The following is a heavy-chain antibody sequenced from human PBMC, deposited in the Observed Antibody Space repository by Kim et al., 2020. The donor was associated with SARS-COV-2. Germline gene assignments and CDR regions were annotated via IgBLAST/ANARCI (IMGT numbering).Heavy chain of an antibody. J-gene: IGHJ3*02. CDR3: ARTVAGRIDAFDI. D-gene: IGHD6-19*01. Sequence: GGSLRLSCVASGFPFAGFSFGSYWMRWVRQAPGKGLEWVANIKQDGTREYYVESMKGRFTISRDNAQNSLYLEMTSLRADDTAVYYCARTVAGRIDAFDIWGQGTMVTVSP. CDR2: IKQDGTRE. V-gene: IGHV3-7*03. CDR1: GFPFAGFSFGSYW.